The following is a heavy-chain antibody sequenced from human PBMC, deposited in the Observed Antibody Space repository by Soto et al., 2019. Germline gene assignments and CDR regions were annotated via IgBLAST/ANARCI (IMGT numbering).Heavy chain of an antibody. J-gene: IGHJ4*02. D-gene: IGHD3-9*01. CDR3: ARDRRVRYFDFDY. Sequence: ASVKVSCKASGYTFTSYAMHWVRQAPGQRLEWMGWINAGNGNTKYSQKFQGRVTITRDTSASTAYMELSSLRSEDTAVYYCARDRRVRYFDFDYWGQGTLVTVSS. V-gene: IGHV1-3*01. CDR1: GYTFTSYA. CDR2: INAGNGNT.